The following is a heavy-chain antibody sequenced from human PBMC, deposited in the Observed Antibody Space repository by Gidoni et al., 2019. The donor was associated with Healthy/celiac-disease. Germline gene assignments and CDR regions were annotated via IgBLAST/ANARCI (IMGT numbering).Heavy chain of an antibody. CDR2: ISGSGGTT. V-gene: IGHV3-23*04. CDR1: GFTFSSYA. Sequence: EVQMVGSGGGWVQPGGSRRLSCGVSGFTFSSYAMSWVRQATGKGLGWVSAISGSGGTTYYADSVNGRFTISRDNSKNTLYLQMNRLRAEDTAVYYCAKDRSDSSGDYWGQGTLVTVSS. J-gene: IGHJ4*02. CDR3: AKDRSDSSGDY. D-gene: IGHD3-22*01.